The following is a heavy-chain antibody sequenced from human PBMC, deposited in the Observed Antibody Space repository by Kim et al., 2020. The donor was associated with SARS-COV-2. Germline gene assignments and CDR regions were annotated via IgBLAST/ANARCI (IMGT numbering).Heavy chain of an antibody. CDR2: IYTSGST. CDR1: GGSISSGSYY. D-gene: IGHD6-13*01. CDR3: SRVQGMYSSSWYFGP. J-gene: IGHJ5*02. Sequence: SETLSLTCTVSGGSISSGSYYWSWIRQPAGKGLEWIGRIYTSGSTNYNPSLKSRVTISVDTSKNQFSLKLSSVTAADTAVYYCSRVQGMYSSSWYFGPWGQGTLVTVSS. V-gene: IGHV4-61*02.